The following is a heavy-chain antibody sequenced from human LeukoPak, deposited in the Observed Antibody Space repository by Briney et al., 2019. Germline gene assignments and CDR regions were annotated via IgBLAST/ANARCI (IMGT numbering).Heavy chain of an antibody. J-gene: IGHJ5*02. V-gene: IGHV4-59*01. Sequence: SGTLSLTCTVSGGSISNYYWSWIRQPPGKGLEWIGYIYYSGSTNYNPSLKSRVTISVDTSKNQFSLKLSSVTAADTAVYYCTRRRDGNWFDPWGQGTLVTVSS. D-gene: IGHD5-24*01. CDR2: IYYSGST. CDR3: TRRRDGNWFDP. CDR1: GGSISNYY.